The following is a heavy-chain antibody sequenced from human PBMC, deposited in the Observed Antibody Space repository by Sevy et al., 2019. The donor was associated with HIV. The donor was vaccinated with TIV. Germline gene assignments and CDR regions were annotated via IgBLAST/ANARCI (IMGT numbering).Heavy chain of an antibody. J-gene: IGHJ6*02. V-gene: IGHV3-11*01. Sequence: GGSLRLSCAASGFTFSDYYMSWIRQAPGKGLEWVSYISSSGSTIYYADSVKGRFTISRDNAKNSLYLQMNSLRAEDTAMYYCARDRAYGDYFRDYYYYGMDVWGQGTTVTVSS. CDR1: GFTFSDYY. CDR2: ISSSGSTI. D-gene: IGHD4-17*01. CDR3: ARDRAYGDYFRDYYYYGMDV.